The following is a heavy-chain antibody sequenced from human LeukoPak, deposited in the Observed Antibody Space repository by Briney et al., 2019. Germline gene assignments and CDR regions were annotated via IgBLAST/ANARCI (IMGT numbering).Heavy chain of an antibody. CDR1: GYTFTGYY. CDR3: ARENTYYDYVWGSYRTRPNWFDP. CDR2: INPNSGGT. D-gene: IGHD3-16*02. V-gene: IGHV1-2*02. J-gene: IGHJ5*02. Sequence: GASVKVSCKASGYTFTGYYMNWVRQAPGQGLGWMGWINPNSGGTNYAQKFQGRVTMTRDTSISTAYMELSRLRSDDTAVYYCARENTYYDYVWGSYRTRPNWFDPWGQGTLVTVSS.